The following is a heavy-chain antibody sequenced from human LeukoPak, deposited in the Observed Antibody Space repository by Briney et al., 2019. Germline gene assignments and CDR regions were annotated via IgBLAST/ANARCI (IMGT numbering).Heavy chain of an antibody. D-gene: IGHD2-15*01. CDR2: FDPEDGET. Sequence: ASVKVSCKVSGYTLTELSMHWVRQAPGKGLEWMGGFDPEDGETIYAQKFQGRVTMTEDTSTDTAYMELSRLRSEDTAVYYCRVLGTSRYCSGDCYYYGMDVWGQGTTVTVSS. CDR3: RVLGTSRYCSGDCYYYGMDV. J-gene: IGHJ6*02. CDR1: GYTLTELS. V-gene: IGHV1-24*01.